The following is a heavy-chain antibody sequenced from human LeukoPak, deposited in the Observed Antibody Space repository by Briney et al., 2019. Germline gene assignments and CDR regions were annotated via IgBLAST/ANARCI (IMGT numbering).Heavy chain of an antibody. V-gene: IGHV1-69*02. J-gene: IGHJ2*01. Sequence: SVKVSCKAFGGTFGTYSFNWVRQAPGQGLEWVGRIIPILAVSNYAQNFQGRVTITADKSTSTAYMELSSLRFEDTAVYYCARFYSSSPGRGYFDLWGRGTLATVSS. D-gene: IGHD6-13*01. CDR3: ARFYSSSPGRGYFDL. CDR2: IIPILAVS. CDR1: GGTFGTYS.